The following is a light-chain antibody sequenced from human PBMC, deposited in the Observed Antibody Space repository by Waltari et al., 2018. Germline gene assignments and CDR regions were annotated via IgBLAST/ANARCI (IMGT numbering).Light chain of an antibody. CDR3: SSYAGSTL. CDR1: SSDVGGYNY. J-gene: IGLJ2*01. CDR2: EVS. Sequence: QSALTQPPSASGSRGQSVTISCTGTSSDVGGYNYVSWYQQHPGKAPKLMIYEVSKRPSGVPDRFSGSKSGNTASLTVSGLQAEDEADYYCSSYAGSTLFGGGTKLTVL. V-gene: IGLV2-8*01.